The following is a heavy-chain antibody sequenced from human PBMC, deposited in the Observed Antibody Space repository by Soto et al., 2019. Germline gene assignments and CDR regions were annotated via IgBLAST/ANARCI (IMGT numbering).Heavy chain of an antibody. V-gene: IGHV1-18*01. CDR2: ISAYNGNT. D-gene: IGHD3-9*01. CDR1: GYTFTSYG. CDR3: ARFGRAQSQYYDSLTGYYEYYFDY. Sequence: GASVKVSCKASGYTFTSYGISWVRQAPGQGLEWMGWISAYNGNTNYAQKLQGRVTMTTDTSTSTAYMELRSLRSDDTAVYYCARFGRAQSQYYDSLTGYYEYYFDYWGQGTLVTVSS. J-gene: IGHJ4*02.